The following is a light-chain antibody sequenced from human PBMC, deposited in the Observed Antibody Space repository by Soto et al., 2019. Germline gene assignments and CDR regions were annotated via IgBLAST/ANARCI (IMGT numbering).Light chain of an antibody. CDR2: DTK. CDR3: LLSYSGSVYV. CDR1: TGDVTSNHH. V-gene: IGLV7-46*01. J-gene: IGLJ1*01. Sequence: HALVTQKTSLTVSPGGTVTLACGTNTGDVTSNHHPHQLQQKPGQAPRTLICDTKKKYSWADARFSGSLLGGKAALTLSGAQPEDEAVYYCLLSYSGSVYVFGPGSKVTVL.